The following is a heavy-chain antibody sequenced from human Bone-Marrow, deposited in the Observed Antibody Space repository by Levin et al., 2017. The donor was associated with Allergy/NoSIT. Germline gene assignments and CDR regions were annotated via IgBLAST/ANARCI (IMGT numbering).Heavy chain of an antibody. V-gene: IGHV3-9*01. CDR1: GFTLDDYA. D-gene: IGHD3/OR15-3a*01. CDR3: GKAGLYPPGPLFDP. CDR2: ISWNSGSI. Sequence: GGSLRLSCATSGFTLDDYAMHWVRQAPGKGLEWVSGISWNSGSIGYADSVKGRFTISRDNAGNSLYLVMNSLRAEDTALYYCGKAGLYPPGPLFDPWGQGTLVTVSS. J-gene: IGHJ5*02.